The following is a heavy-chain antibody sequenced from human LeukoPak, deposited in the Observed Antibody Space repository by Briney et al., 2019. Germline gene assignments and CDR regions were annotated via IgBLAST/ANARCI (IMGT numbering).Heavy chain of an antibody. J-gene: IGHJ4*02. Sequence: SETLSLTCAVYGGSFSGYYWSWIRQPPGKGLEWIGEINHSGSTNYNPSLKSRVTISVDTSKNQFSLKLSSVTAADTAVYYCARSSHAGAWDYFDYWGQGTLVTVSS. V-gene: IGHV4-34*01. CDR2: INHSGST. CDR3: ARSSHAGAWDYFDY. CDR1: GGSFSGYY. D-gene: IGHD1-26*01.